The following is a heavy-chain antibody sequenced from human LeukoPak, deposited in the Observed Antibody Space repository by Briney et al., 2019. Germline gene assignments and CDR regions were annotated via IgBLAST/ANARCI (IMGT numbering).Heavy chain of an antibody. Sequence: ASVKVSCKASGYTFTSYDINWVRQATGQGLEWMGWMNPNSGNTGYAQKFQGRVTITRNTSISTAYMELSSLRSEDTAVYYCARGVKGVVPYYYYYMDVWGKGTTVTVSS. D-gene: IGHD2-2*01. CDR3: ARGVKGVVPYYYYYMDV. CDR1: GYTFTSYD. J-gene: IGHJ6*03. CDR2: MNPNSGNT. V-gene: IGHV1-8*03.